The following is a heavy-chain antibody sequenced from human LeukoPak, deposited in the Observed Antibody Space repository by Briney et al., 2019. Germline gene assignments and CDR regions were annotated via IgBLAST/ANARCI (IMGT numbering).Heavy chain of an antibody. CDR1: RYTFTDYY. J-gene: IGHJ5*02. Sequence: ASVKVSCKASRYTFTDYYIHWVRQAPGQGLEWMGWVNPNSADTHYAQKFQGRVTMTRDTSISTAYMELSRLRSDDTAVYYCARDQKDRRGRWFDPWGQGTLVTVSS. D-gene: IGHD2-15*01. CDR3: ARDQKDRRGRWFDP. V-gene: IGHV1-2*02. CDR2: VNPNSADT.